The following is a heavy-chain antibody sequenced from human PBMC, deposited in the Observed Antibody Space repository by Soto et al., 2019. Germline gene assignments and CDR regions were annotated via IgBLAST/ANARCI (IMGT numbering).Heavy chain of an antibody. CDR3: ACGYDYYYYLDV. CDR2: IYHSGST. J-gene: IGHJ6*03. CDR1: SGSFSSSKW. Sequence: QVQLQESGPRLVKPSGTLSLTCAVSSGSFSSSKWWSWVRQPPGKGLEWIGQIYHSGSTHYNPSLKSRFTRPVDKSKNQFSLKLSSVTAADTAVYYCACGYDYYYYLDVWGKGTTVTVSS. V-gene: IGHV4-4*02. D-gene: IGHD5-12*01.